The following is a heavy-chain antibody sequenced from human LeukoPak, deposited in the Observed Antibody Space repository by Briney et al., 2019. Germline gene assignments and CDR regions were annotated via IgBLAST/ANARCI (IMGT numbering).Heavy chain of an antibody. CDR2: IYIGST. Sequence: SETLSLTCTVSGGSISSSSYYWGWIRQPPGKGLEWIGRIYIGSTYYNPSLNSRVTISVDTSKNQFSLKLSSVPAQDTAVYSCERLIGYCRGGSCHSAPFPVWEYYYYLDVWGKGPTVTVSS. CDR1: GGSISSSSYY. CDR3: ERLIGYCRGGSCHSAPFPVWEYYYYLDV. J-gene: IGHJ6*03. D-gene: IGHD2-15*01. V-gene: IGHV4-39*01.